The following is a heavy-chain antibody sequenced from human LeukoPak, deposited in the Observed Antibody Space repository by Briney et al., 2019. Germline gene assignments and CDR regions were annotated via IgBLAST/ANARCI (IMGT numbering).Heavy chain of an antibody. V-gene: IGHV3-11*05. CDR2: ITSSSST. CDR1: GFTFSAYY. Sequence: PGGSLRLSCAASGFTFSAYYMSWIRPAPGKGLEWISYITSSSSTNYADSVRGRFTISRDNAQNSLYLQMNSLRAEDTAVYYCARAGTFSSRYIWFDPWGQGTLVTVSS. D-gene: IGHD6-13*01. CDR3: ARAGTFSSRYIWFDP. J-gene: IGHJ5*02.